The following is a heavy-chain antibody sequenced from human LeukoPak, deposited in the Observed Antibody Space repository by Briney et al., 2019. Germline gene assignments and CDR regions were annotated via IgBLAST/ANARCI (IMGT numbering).Heavy chain of an antibody. CDR3: ASLRFYYNWNDIDY. CDR2: IYYSGST. CDR1: GGSISSSSYY. J-gene: IGHJ4*02. D-gene: IGHD1-1*01. Sequence: PSETLSLTCTVSGGSISSSSYYWGWIRQPPGKGLEWFGSIYYSGSTYYNPSLKSRVTISVDTSKTQFSLKLSPGTAADTAVYYCASLRFYYNWNDIDYWGQGTLVTVSS. V-gene: IGHV4-39*01.